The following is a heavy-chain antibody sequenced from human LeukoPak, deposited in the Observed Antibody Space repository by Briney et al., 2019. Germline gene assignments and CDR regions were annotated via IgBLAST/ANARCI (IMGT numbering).Heavy chain of an antibody. CDR2: IRWNSGSI. V-gene: IGHV3-9*03. Sequence: GRSLRLSLASPGFTHHDYVMHWVRQARRKDVAGVSGIRWNSGSIDYVDSVKGRFTISRDNANNSLYVQVNTLRAEHIALYYCAKGIFRFGELLYYMDVWGKGTAVTVSS. CDR1: GFTHHDYV. CDR3: AKGIFRFGELLYYMDV. D-gene: IGHD3-10*01. J-gene: IGHJ6*03.